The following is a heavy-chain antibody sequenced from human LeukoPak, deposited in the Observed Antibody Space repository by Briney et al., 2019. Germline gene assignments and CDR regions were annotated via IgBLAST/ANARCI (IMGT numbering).Heavy chain of an antibody. CDR3: ARDRLYGSGSLNWFDP. D-gene: IGHD3-10*01. Sequence: SETLSLTCTVSDDSISDYYRGWIRQPPGKGLEWIGYFYNSGRSTYNPSLKSRVTISADTSKNHFSLKLNSVTTADTAVYYCARDRLYGSGSLNWFDPWGQGTLVTVSS. CDR1: DDSISDYY. CDR2: FYNSGRS. J-gene: IGHJ5*02. V-gene: IGHV4-59*01.